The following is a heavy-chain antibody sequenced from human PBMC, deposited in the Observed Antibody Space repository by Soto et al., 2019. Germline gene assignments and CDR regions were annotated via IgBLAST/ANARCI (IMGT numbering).Heavy chain of an antibody. CDR1: GGTFSSYA. V-gene: IGHV1-69*06. CDR2: SIPIFGTA. D-gene: IGHD3-10*01. CDR3: AGGQGTYCFDP. Sequence: QVQLVQSGAEVKKPGSSVKVSCKASGGTFSSYAISWVRQAPGQGLEWMGGSIPIFGTANYAQKFQGRVTITPDKSTSTAYMELGSLIAKDTAVYYCAGGQGTYCFDPWGQGTLVTVSS. J-gene: IGHJ5*02.